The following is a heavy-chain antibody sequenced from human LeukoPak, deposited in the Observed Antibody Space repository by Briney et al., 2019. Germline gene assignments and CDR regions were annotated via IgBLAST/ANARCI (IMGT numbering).Heavy chain of an antibody. CDR3: ADANYYDSSGYYPM. J-gene: IGHJ4*02. D-gene: IGHD3-22*01. CDR1: GHTFTGYY. Sequence: ASVKVSCKASGHTFTGYYMHWVRQAPGQGLEWMGWINPNSGGTNYAQKVQGRVTMTRDTSISTAYMELSRLRSDDKAVYYCADANYYDSSGYYPMWGQGTLVTVSS. V-gene: IGHV1-2*02. CDR2: INPNSGGT.